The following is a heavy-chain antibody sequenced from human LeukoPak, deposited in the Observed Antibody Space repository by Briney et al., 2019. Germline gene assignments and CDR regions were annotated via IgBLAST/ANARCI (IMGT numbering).Heavy chain of an antibody. CDR1: GYTFTSYG. Sequence: ASVKVSCKASGYTFTSYGISWVRQAPGQGLEWMGWISAYNGNTNYAQKLQGRVTMTTDTSTSTAYMELRSLRSDDTAVYYCARQTYSDYDWSPGRNDYWGQGTLVTVSS. CDR3: ARQTYSDYDWSPGRNDY. D-gene: IGHD5-12*01. V-gene: IGHV1-18*01. CDR2: ISAYNGNT. J-gene: IGHJ4*02.